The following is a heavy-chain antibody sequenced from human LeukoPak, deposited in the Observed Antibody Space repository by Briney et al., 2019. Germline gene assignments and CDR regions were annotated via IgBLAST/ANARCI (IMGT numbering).Heavy chain of an antibody. V-gene: IGHV3-7*01. Sequence: GGSLRLSCAASGFTFSSYWMSWVRQAPGKGLEWVANIKQDGSEKYYVDSVKGRFTISRDNAKNSLYLQMNSLRAEDTAVYYCARDGCSGGSCYFLGYYYYYYMDVWGKGTTVTVSS. CDR3: ARDGCSGGSCYFLGYYYYYYMDV. CDR1: GFTFSSYW. J-gene: IGHJ6*03. CDR2: IKQDGSEK. D-gene: IGHD2-15*01.